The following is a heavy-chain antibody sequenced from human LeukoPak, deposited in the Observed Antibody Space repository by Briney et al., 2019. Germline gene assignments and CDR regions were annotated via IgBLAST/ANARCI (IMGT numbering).Heavy chain of an antibody. Sequence: ASVKVSCKASGYTFTSYTITWVRQAPGQGLELVGWISAYNGNTKYAQKFQGRVTMTRDTSTSTVYMELSSLRSEDTAVYYCARRDSSGCLLHDYWGQGTLVTVSS. CDR3: ARRDSSGCLLHDY. V-gene: IGHV1-18*01. CDR2: ISAYNGNT. CDR1: GYTFTSYT. D-gene: IGHD3-22*01. J-gene: IGHJ4*02.